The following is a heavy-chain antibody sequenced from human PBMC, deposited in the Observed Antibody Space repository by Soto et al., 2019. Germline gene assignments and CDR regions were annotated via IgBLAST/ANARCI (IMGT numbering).Heavy chain of an antibody. CDR2: IWYDGSKK. Sequence: GGSLRLSCAASGFTLSSYGMYWVRQAPGKGLEWVALIWYDGSKKYYADSVMGRFTISRDNSKNTLYLQMDSLRAEDTAVYYCARDLLVYGSGTFDYWGQGTLVTVSS. CDR1: GFTLSSYG. V-gene: IGHV3-33*01. CDR3: ARDLLVYGSGTFDY. J-gene: IGHJ4*02. D-gene: IGHD3-10*01.